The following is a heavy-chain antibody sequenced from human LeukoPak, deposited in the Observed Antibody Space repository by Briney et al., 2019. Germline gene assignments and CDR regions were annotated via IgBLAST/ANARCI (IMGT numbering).Heavy chain of an antibody. CDR3: AREPSGYGPFDH. V-gene: IGHV1-2*02. CDR2: INPNSVGT. J-gene: IGHJ4*02. CDR1: GYTFTGYY. D-gene: IGHD5-12*01. Sequence: ASVKVSCKASGYTFTGYYMHWVRQAPGQGLEWVGWINPNSVGTKYAQKFRGRVTMTRDTSISTAYMELSRLRSDDTAVYFCAREPSGYGPFDHWGQGTLVTVSS.